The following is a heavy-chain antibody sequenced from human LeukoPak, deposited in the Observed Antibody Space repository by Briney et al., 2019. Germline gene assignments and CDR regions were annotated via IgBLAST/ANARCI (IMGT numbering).Heavy chain of an antibody. CDR2: MYTSGST. D-gene: IGHD5-12*01. Sequence: SETLSLTCTVSGGSISSYYWSWIRQPAGKGLQWIGRMYTSGSTNYNPSLKSRVTMSVDTSKNQFSLRLSSVTAADTAVYYCARVSGYDWESFYDYWGQGTLVTVSS. J-gene: IGHJ4*02. CDR3: ARVSGYDWESFYDY. V-gene: IGHV4-4*07. CDR1: GGSISSYY.